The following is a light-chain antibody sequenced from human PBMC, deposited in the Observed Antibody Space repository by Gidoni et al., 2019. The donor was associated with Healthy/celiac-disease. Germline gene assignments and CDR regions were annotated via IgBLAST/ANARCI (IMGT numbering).Light chain of an antibody. V-gene: IGKV1-39*01. CDR2: AAS. CDR1: QSISSY. Sequence: DIQMTQSPSSLSASVGDRVTITCRASQSISSYLNWYQQKPGKAPKLLIYAASSLQSGVPSRFSGSGSGTDFTLTIRSLQPEYFATYYCQQSYSTPQTFGQGTKLEIK. CDR3: QQSYSTPQT. J-gene: IGKJ2*01.